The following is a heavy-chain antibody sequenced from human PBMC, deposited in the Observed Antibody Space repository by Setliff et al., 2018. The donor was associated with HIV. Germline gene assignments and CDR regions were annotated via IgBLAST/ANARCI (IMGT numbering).Heavy chain of an antibody. CDR1: GYSINNIHY. CDR3: VRTDVSFLFGQFDS. D-gene: IGHD3-10*02. CDR2: IYDGGTT. V-gene: IGHV4-38-2*01. J-gene: IGHJ4*02. Sequence: SETLSLTCDVSGYSINNIHYWGWIRQPPGKGLECLGNIYDGGTTYHNPSLKGRVTISIDTSKAQFSLKLISVTAADTAVYYCVRTDVSFLFGQFDSWGQGILVTVSS.